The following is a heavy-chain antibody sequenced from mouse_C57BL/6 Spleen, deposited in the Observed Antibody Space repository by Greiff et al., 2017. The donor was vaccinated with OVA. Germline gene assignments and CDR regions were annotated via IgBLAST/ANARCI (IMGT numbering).Heavy chain of an antibody. D-gene: IGHD1-1*01. V-gene: IGHV1-15*01. CDR3: TRGAYYGRSHLYY. Sequence: VQLKESGAELVRPGASVTLSCKASGYTFTDYEMNWVKQTPVNGLEWIGAIDPETGGTASNQKFKGPGILTAAKSSSTAYMELRSLASEDSAVYYCTRGAYYGRSHLYYWGQGTTLTVSS. J-gene: IGHJ2*01. CDR1: GYTFTDYE. CDR2: IDPETGGT.